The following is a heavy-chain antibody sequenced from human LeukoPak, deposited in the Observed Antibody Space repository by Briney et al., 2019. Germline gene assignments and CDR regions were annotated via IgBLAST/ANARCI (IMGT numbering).Heavy chain of an antibody. V-gene: IGHV3-30*18. D-gene: IGHD1-26*01. Sequence: GGSLRLSCAASGLTFSSYAMHWVRQAPGKGQEWVTVISYDGSNKYYGDSVKGRFTISRDNSKNTLYLKMNSLRAEDTAVYYCAKEGSNGDFDYWGQGTLVTVSS. CDR3: AKEGSNGDFDY. J-gene: IGHJ4*02. CDR1: GLTFSSYA. CDR2: ISYDGSNK.